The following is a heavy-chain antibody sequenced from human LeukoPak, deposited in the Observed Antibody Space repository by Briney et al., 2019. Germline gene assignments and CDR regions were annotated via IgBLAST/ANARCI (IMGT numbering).Heavy chain of an antibody. CDR3: ARHGGYDRYVY. D-gene: IGHD3-16*02. CDR1: GGSISSSSYC. V-gene: IGHV4-39*01. J-gene: IGHJ4*02. CDR2: IYYSGST. Sequence: PSETLSLTCTVSGGSISSSSYCWGWIRQPPGKGLEWIGSIYYSGSTYYNPPLKSRVTISVDTSKHQFSLKLSSVTAADTAVYDCARHGGYDRYVYWGQGTLVTVSS.